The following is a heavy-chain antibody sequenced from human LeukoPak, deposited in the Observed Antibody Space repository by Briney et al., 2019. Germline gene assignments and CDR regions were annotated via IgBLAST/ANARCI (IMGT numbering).Heavy chain of an antibody. CDR3: VREWRSGYHY. D-gene: IGHD3-3*01. CDR1: GFTFNRWS. V-gene: IGHV3-21*01. J-gene: IGHJ4*02. CDR2: ISSSSSYI. Sequence: GGSLRLSCAASGFTFNRWSMNWVRQAPGKGLEWVSSISSSSSYIYYADSVKGRFTISRDNAKNSLYLQMNSLRAEDTAVYYCVREWRSGYHYWGQGTLVTVSS.